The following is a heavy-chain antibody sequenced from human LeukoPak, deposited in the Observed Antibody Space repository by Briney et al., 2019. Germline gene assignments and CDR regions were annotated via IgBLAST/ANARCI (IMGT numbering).Heavy chain of an antibody. D-gene: IGHD2-8*01. CDR3: ARVQTVDGYYYYGMDV. V-gene: IGHV3-11*05. Sequence: GGSLRLSCAASGFTFSDYYMSWIRQAPGKGLEWVSYISSSSSYTNYADSVKGRFTISRDNSKNTLYLQMNSLRAEDTAVYYCARVQTVDGYYYYGMDVWGQGTTVTVSS. CDR2: ISSSSSYT. J-gene: IGHJ6*02. CDR1: GFTFSDYY.